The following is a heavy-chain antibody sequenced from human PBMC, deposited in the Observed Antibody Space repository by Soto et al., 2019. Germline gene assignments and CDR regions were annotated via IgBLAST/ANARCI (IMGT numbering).Heavy chain of an antibody. CDR2: IYPSDSDT. Sequence: PGESLKISCKGSGYTIASYWIGWVRQMPGKGLEWMGIIYPSDSDTRYNPSFQGQVTISGDKSINTVYLQWSSLKASDTATYYCARGPTHLFDYWGQGTLVTVSS. CDR1: GYTIASYW. CDR3: ARGPTHLFDY. J-gene: IGHJ4*02. V-gene: IGHV5-51*01.